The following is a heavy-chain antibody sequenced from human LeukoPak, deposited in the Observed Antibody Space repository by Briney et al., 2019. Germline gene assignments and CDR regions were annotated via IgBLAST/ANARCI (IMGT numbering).Heavy chain of an antibody. CDR3: ARGGHIVVVTATYYFDY. V-gene: IGHV3-23*01. CDR1: GFTFASYA. D-gene: IGHD2-21*02. J-gene: IGHJ4*02. Sequence: PGGSLRLSCAASGFTFASYAMSWVRLAPGKGLEWVSSILGSGGGDTTYYADSVKGRFTSSRGNSKSTLYLQMNSLRAEDTAVYYCARGGHIVVVTATYYFDYWGQGTLVTVSS. CDR2: ILGSGGGDTT.